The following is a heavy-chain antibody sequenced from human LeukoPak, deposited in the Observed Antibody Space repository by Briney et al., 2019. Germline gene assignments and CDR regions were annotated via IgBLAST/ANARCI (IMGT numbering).Heavy chain of an antibody. CDR1: GGSFSGYY. CDR3: AREIVGGFNPGAY. CDR2: IHRSGST. J-gene: IGHJ4*02. D-gene: IGHD1-14*01. Sequence: SETLSLTCAVYGGSFSGYYWSWIRQPPGKGLEWIGEIHRSGSTNYNPSLQSRVTISIDRSKNQIVLELSSVTAADTAVYYCAREIVGGFNPGAYWGQGTLVTVSS. V-gene: IGHV4-34*01.